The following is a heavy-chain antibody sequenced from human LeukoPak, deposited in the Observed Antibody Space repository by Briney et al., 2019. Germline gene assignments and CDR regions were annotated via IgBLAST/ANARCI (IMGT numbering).Heavy chain of an antibody. CDR1: GFTFSSYW. J-gene: IGHJ4*02. CDR2: IKQDGSEK. D-gene: IGHD3-16*02. V-gene: IGHV3-7*01. Sequence: GGSLRFSCAASGFTFSSYWMSWVRQAPGKGLEWVANIKQDGSEKYYVDSVKGRFTISRDNDKNSLFLQMTSLRAEDTAVYYCARVGGRYSPLGYWGQGTLVTVSS. CDR3: ARVGGRYSPLGY.